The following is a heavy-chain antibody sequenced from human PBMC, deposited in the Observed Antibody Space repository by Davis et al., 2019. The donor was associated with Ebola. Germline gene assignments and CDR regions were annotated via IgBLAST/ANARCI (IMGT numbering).Heavy chain of an antibody. V-gene: IGHV3-33*01. CDR3: VRDLGTISGFDF. J-gene: IGHJ4*02. Sequence: PGGSLRLSCATSGFTFSAHAMHWVRQAPGEGLEWVALIWYDGSDKYYSGSVKGRFIISRDNFNNTLYLQMNNLRAEDTAVYYCVRDLGTISGFDFWGQGILVTVSS. CDR1: GFTFSAHA. CDR2: IWYDGSDK. D-gene: IGHD1-14*01.